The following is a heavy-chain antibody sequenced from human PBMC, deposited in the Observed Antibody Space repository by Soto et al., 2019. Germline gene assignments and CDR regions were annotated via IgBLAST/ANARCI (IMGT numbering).Heavy chain of an antibody. Sequence: SETLSLTSTVTADSITSRSYSWGWIREPPGNGLEWIGSIYYSGSTYNNPSLRSRVSMPIDTSKAHFSLKLKSVTAAYTAPSFCARQRTSVVTQAYFDVWGPGSLVTVSS. D-gene: IGHD2-21*02. V-gene: IGHV4-39*01. J-gene: IGHJ4*02. CDR3: ARQRTSVVTQAYFDV. CDR1: ADSITSRSYS. CDR2: IYYSGST.